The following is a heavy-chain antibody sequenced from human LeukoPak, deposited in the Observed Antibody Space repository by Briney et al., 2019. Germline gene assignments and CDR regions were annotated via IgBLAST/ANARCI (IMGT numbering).Heavy chain of an antibody. CDR2: IIPIFGTA. Sequence: ASVKVSCKASGGTFSSYAINWVRQAPGQGLEWMGRIIPIFGTANYAQKFQGRVTITTDESTSTAYMELSSLRSEDTAVYYCARDRQTYGDYDPWGQGTLVTVSS. V-gene: IGHV1-69*05. D-gene: IGHD4-17*01. CDR1: GGTFSSYA. CDR3: ARDRQTYGDYDP. J-gene: IGHJ5*02.